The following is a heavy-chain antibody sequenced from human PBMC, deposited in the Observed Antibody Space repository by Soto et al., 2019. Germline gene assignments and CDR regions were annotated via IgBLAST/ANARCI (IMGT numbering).Heavy chain of an antibody. CDR1: GDTFTDYY. Sequence: QVQLMQSGAEVKKPGASVKVSCKASGDTFTDYYIHWVRQAPGQGLEWMGTVNPSGGHTTYAQHFLGRVTMTGDKSTSTPYMELTSLTSDDTAIYYCARGGHVVVVTAALDYWGQGTLVTVSS. D-gene: IGHD2-21*02. CDR2: VNPSGGHT. J-gene: IGHJ4*02. CDR3: ARGGHVVVVTAALDY. V-gene: IGHV1-46*01.